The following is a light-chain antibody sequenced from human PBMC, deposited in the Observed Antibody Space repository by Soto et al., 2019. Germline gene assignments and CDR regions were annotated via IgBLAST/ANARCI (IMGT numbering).Light chain of an antibody. V-gene: IGKV3-20*01. CDR2: GSS. CDR1: QSVSSSY. CDR3: QQYGSSST. J-gene: IGKJ5*01. Sequence: EIVLTQSPGTLSLSPGERATLSCRASQSVSSSYLAWYQQKPGQAPXLLIYGSSSRPTGIPDRFSGSGSGTEFTLTISRLEPEDFAVYDCQQYGSSSTFGQGARLEIK.